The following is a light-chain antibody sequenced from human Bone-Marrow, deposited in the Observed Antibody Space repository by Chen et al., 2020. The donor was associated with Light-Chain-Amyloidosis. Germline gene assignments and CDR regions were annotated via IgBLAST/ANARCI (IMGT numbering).Light chain of an antibody. J-gene: IGLJ1*01. CDR2: EVT. CDR3: SSYTSTNTLV. V-gene: IGLV2-14*01. CDR1: SSDVVGDNH. Sequence: QSALTQPASVSGSPGQSITISFTGTSSDVVGDNHVSWYQQHPDKDTKLMIYEVTNRPSWVPDRFSGSKSDNTASLTISELQTEDEADYFCSSYTSTNTLVFGSGTRVTVL.